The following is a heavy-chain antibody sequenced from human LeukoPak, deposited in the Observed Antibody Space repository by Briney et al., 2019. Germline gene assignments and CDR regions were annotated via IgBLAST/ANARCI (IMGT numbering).Heavy chain of an antibody. J-gene: IGHJ4*02. Sequence: PGGSLRLSCAASGFTFSSYAMRWVRQAPGKGLEWVSAISGSGGSTYYADSVKGRFTISRDNSKNTLYLQMNSLRAVDTAVYYCARRNIAAAALDYWGQGTLVTVSS. CDR2: ISGSGGST. CDR3: ARRNIAAAALDY. D-gene: IGHD6-13*01. CDR1: GFTFSSYA. V-gene: IGHV3-23*01.